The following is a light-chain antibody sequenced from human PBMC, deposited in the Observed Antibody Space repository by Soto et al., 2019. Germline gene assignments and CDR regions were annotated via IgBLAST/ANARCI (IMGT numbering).Light chain of an antibody. Sequence: QSVLTQTPSVSGAPGQKITMSCTGSSSNIGAGYDVHWYQQLPGAAPRLLIYADNNRPSGVPDLFSASNSGTSASLAITGLQGEDEAVYHCQSYDTSLSGVIFGAGTKVTVL. CDR2: ADN. V-gene: IGLV1-40*01. CDR1: SSNIGAGYD. J-gene: IGLJ2*01. CDR3: QSYDTSLSGVI.